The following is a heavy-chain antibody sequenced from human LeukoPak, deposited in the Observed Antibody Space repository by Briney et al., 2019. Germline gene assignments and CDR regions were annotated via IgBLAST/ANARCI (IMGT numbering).Heavy chain of an antibody. CDR2: INHSGST. D-gene: IGHD3-22*01. CDR3: ARGTYYYDSSGYPPSRFDY. CDR1: GGSFSGYY. V-gene: IGHV4-34*01. J-gene: IGHJ4*02. Sequence: PSETLSLTCAVYGGSFSGYYWNWIRQPPGKGLEWIGEINHSGSTNYNPSLKSRVTISVDTSKNQFSLKLSSVTAADTAVYYCARGTYYYDSSGYPPSRFDYWGQGTLVTVSS.